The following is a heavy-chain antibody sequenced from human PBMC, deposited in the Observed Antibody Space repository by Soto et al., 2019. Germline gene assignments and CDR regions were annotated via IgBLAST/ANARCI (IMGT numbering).Heavy chain of an antibody. J-gene: IGHJ6*02. CDR3: AQVVAATYYYYGMDV. CDR2: IYYSGST. D-gene: IGHD2-15*01. CDR1: GGSISSGGYY. V-gene: IGHV4-31*03. Sequence: QVQLQESGPGLVKPSQTLSLTCTVSGGSISSGGYYWSWIRQHPGKGLEWIGYIYYSGSTYYNPSLKSRVTISVDTSKNQFSLKLSSVTAAATAVYYCAQVVAATYYYYGMDVWGQGTTVTVSS.